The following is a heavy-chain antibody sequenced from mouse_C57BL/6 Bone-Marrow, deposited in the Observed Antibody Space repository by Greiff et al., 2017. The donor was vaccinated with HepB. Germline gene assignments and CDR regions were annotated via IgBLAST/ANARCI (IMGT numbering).Heavy chain of an antibody. Sequence: VHLVESGPGLVAPSQSLSITCTVSGFSLTSYAMSWVRQPPGKGLEWLGVIWTGGGTNYNSALKSRLSISKDNSKSQVFLKMNSLQTDDTARYYCARNGDYYGSSPYYFDYWGQGTTLTVSS. CDR1: GFSLTSYA. CDR2: IWTGGGT. D-gene: IGHD1-1*01. CDR3: ARNGDYYGSSPYYFDY. J-gene: IGHJ2*01. V-gene: IGHV2-9-1*01.